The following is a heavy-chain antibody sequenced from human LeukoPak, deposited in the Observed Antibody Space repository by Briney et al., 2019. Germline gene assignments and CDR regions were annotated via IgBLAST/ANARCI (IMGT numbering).Heavy chain of an antibody. Sequence: GGSLRLSCELYGITFVHYWIHWARQAPGKGLVWVSRTNTDGSSTSYMDSVKGRFTISIDNAKNTIYLQMNSLRAEDTAVYYCVPSDSSGLDWGQGTLVTVSS. D-gene: IGHD3-22*01. V-gene: IGHV3-74*01. CDR1: GITFVHYW. J-gene: IGHJ4*02. CDR2: TNTDGSST. CDR3: VPSDSSGLD.